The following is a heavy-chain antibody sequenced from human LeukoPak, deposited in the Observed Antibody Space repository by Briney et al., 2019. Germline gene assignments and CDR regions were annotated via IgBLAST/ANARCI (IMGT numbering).Heavy chain of an antibody. CDR3: AITTSWSLYYFDS. CDR2: IYANGNT. Sequence: MASQTLSLSCSVSGASIRGGNFHLSWIRQSAGKGLEWIGRIYANGNTKYSPSLKSRVKVSGGMSKNHFFLNLTSVTAADTARYFCAITTSWSLYYFDSWGQGTLVTVSS. CDR1: GASIRGGNFH. J-gene: IGHJ4*02. D-gene: IGHD1-14*01. V-gene: IGHV4-61*02.